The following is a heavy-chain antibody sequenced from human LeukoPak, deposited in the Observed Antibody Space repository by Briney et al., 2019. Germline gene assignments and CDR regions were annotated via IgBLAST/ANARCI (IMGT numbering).Heavy chain of an antibody. D-gene: IGHD2-21*01. CDR3: ARYSALALDY. CDR2: ISSSGNTT. CDR1: GFTFSDYY. V-gene: IGHV3-11*04. J-gene: IGHJ4*02. Sequence: GGSLRLSCAASGFTFSDYYMSWIRQAPGKGLEWVSYISSSGNTTYHADSVKGRFTISRDNAKNSLYLQMNSLRAEDTAVYYCARYSALALDYWGQGTLVTVSS.